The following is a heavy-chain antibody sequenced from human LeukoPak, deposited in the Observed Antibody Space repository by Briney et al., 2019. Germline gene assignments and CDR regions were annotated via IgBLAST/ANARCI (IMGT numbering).Heavy chain of an antibody. J-gene: IGHJ3*02. V-gene: IGHV1-2*02. CDR3: ARSNDYYLLTWAFDI. Sequence: ASVKVSCKASGYTFTGYYMHWVRQAPGQGLEWMGWINPNSGGTNYAQKFQGRVTMTRDTSISTAYMELSGLRSDDTAVYYCARSNDYYLLTWAFDIRGQGTMVTVSS. D-gene: IGHD2/OR15-2a*01. CDR1: GYTFTGYY. CDR2: INPNSGGT.